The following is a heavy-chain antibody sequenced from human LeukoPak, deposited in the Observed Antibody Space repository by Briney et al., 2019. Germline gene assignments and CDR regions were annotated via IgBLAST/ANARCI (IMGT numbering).Heavy chain of an antibody. CDR3: ARRGIWDLQIGNWFDP. CDR1: GDSITTNSYW. Sequence: PWAAVSLTCSISGDSITTNSYWWGWIRQSPGKGLEWIGSIYSSENSYYNPSLKTPATMSPDTSKNQYSLRLTSVTAADTAVYYCARRGIWDLQIGNWFDPWGQGILVSVSS. J-gene: IGHJ5*02. D-gene: IGHD3-16*01. CDR2: IYSSENS. V-gene: IGHV4-39*01.